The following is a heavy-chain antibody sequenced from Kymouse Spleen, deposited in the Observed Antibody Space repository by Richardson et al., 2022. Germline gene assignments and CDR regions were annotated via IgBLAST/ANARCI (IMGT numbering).Heavy chain of an antibody. CDR1: GGSISSSSYY. J-gene: IGHJ6*02. CDR3: ARHRIAVAGVGMDV. D-gene: IGHD6-19*01. CDR2: IYYSGST. V-gene: IGHV4-39*01. Sequence: QLQLQESGPGLVKPSETLSLTCTVSGGSISSSSYYWGWIRQPPGKGLEWIGSIYYSGSTYYNPSLKSRVTISVDTSKNQFSLKLSSVTAADTAVYYCARHRIAVAGVGMDVWGQGTTVTVSS.